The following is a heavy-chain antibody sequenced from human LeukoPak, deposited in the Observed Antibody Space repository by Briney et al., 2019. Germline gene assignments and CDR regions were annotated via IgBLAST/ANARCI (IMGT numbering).Heavy chain of an antibody. V-gene: IGHV4-61*02. CDR1: GGSISSGSYY. J-gene: IGHJ4*02. D-gene: IGHD5-12*01. Sequence: SQTLSLTRTVSGGSISSGSYYWSWIRQPAGKGLEWIGRIYTSGGTNYNPSLKSRVTISVDTSKNQFSLKLSSVTAADTAVYYCARTIGGGYDYDYWGQGTLVTVSS. CDR2: IYTSGGT. CDR3: ARTIGGGYDYDY.